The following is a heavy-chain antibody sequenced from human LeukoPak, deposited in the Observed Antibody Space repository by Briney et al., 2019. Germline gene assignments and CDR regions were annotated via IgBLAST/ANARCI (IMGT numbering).Heavy chain of an antibody. CDR2: IYHSGST. Sequence: PSETLSLTCTVSGGSITSYYWSWIRQPPGKGLEWIGYIYHSGSTYYTPSLKSRVTISVDKSKNQFSLNLSSVTAADTAVYYCARRYDSRYDYWGQGTLVTVSS. D-gene: IGHD3-10*01. J-gene: IGHJ4*02. V-gene: IGHV4-59*12. CDR3: ARRYDSRYDY. CDR1: GGSITSYY.